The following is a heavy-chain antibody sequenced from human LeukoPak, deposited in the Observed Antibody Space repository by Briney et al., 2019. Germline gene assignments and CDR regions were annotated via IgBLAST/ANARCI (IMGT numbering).Heavy chain of an antibody. D-gene: IGHD4-23*01. CDR1: GFTFSSHG. Sequence: GGSLRLSCAASGFTFSSHGMHWVRQAPGKGLEWVAVIWYDGSNKYYTDSVKGRFTISRDNSKNTLYLHMNSLRAEDTAVYYCARNLRKYGSNSEYFDYWARERWSASPQ. V-gene: IGHV3-33*01. CDR3: ARNLRKYGSNSEYFDY. CDR2: IWYDGSNK. J-gene: IGHJ4*02.